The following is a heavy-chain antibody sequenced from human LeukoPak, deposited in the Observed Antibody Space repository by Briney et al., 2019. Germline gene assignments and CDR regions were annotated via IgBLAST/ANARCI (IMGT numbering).Heavy chain of an antibody. CDR3: ARGHSLLWFGELEPPLEY. J-gene: IGHJ4*02. CDR1: GFTFSSYS. D-gene: IGHD3-10*01. V-gene: IGHV3-21*01. CDR2: ISSSSSYI. Sequence: PGGSLRLSCAASGFTFSSYSMNWVRQAPGKGLEWVSSISSSSSYIYYADSVKGRFTISRDNAKNSLYLQMNSLRAEDTAVYYCARGHSLLWFGELEPPLEYWGQGTLVTVSS.